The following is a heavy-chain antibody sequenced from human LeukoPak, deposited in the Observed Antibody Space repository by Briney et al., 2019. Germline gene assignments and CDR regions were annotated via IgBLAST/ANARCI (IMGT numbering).Heavy chain of an antibody. J-gene: IGHJ3*02. CDR3: ASLGLGPGSGFDI. Sequence: IPSQTLSLTCTVSGGSISSGSYYWSWIRQPAGKGLEWIGRIYTSGSTNYNPSLKSRVTISVDTSKNQFSLKLSSVTAADTAVYYCASLGLGPGSGFDIWGQGTMVTVSS. CDR2: IYTSGST. D-gene: IGHD3-10*01. V-gene: IGHV4-61*02. CDR1: GGSISSGSYY.